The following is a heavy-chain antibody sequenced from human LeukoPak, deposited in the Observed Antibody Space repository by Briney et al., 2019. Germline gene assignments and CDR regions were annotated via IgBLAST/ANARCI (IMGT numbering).Heavy chain of an antibody. V-gene: IGHV4-59*01. Sequence: SETLSLTCTVSGGSICSYYWSWIRQPPGKGLEWIGYIYYSGSTNYNPSLKSRVTISVDTSKNQFSLELSSVTAADTAVYYCARAPDEYYFDYWGQGTLVTVSS. CDR2: IYYSGST. CDR1: GGSICSYY. J-gene: IGHJ4*02. CDR3: ARAPDEYYFDY.